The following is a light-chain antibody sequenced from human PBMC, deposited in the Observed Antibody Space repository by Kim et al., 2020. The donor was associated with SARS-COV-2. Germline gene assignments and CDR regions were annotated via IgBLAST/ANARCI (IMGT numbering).Light chain of an antibody. CDR2: EDY. J-gene: IGLJ3*02. Sequence: GKKVTISCTGSSCSIAKNYVQWYQQRPGSAPTTLISEDYQRPSGVPDRFSGSIDSSSNSASLTISGLTTEDEADYYGQSYANCNLVFGGGTQLTVL. V-gene: IGLV6-57*02. CDR3: QSYANCNLV. CDR1: SCSIAKNY.